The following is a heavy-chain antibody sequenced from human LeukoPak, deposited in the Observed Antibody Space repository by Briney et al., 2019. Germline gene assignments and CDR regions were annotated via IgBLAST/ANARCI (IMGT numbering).Heavy chain of an antibody. CDR3: VRGPGLGNQGGDY. J-gene: IGHJ4*02. CDR1: GYTFTTYA. Sequence: ASVKVSCKASGYTFTTYAMIWVRQAPGEGLEWMGWINTNTGNPTYAQGFTGRFVFSLDTSVSTAYLQISSLTSEDTAFYYCVRGPGLGNQGGDYWGQGTLVTVSS. CDR2: INTNTGNP. V-gene: IGHV7-4-1*02. D-gene: IGHD1-14*01.